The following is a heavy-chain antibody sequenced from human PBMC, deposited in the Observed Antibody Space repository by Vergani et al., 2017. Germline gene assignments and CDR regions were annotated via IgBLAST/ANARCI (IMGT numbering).Heavy chain of an antibody. Sequence: QVQLQESGPGLVKPSQTLSLTCTVSGGSISSGSYYWSWIRQPAGKGLEWIGRIYTSGSTNYNPSLKSRVTISVDTSKNQFSLKLSSVTAADTAVYYCARGVVVVVAAFYYGMDVWGQGTTVTVSS. V-gene: IGHV4-61*02. CDR1: GGSISSGSYY. D-gene: IGHD2-15*01. J-gene: IGHJ6*02. CDR3: ARGVVVVVAAFYYGMDV. CDR2: IYTSGST.